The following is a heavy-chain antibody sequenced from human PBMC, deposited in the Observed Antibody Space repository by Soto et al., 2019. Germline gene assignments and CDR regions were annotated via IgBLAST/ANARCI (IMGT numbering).Heavy chain of an antibody. CDR1: GFTFSSYA. CDR3: AKVHRVAVAGSLDY. V-gene: IGHV3-23*01. J-gene: IGHJ4*02. Sequence: PGGSLRLSCAASGFTFSSYAMSWVRQAPGKGLEWVSAISGSGGSTYYADSVKGRFTISRDNSKNTLYLQMNSLRAEDTAVYYCAKVHRVAVAGSLDYWGQGTLVTVPQ. CDR2: ISGSGGST. D-gene: IGHD6-19*01.